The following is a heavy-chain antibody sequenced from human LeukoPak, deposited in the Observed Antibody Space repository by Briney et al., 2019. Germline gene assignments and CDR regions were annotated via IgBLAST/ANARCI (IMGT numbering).Heavy chain of an antibody. CDR3: AREGTTGSLIVVARPKYYFDY. J-gene: IGHJ4*02. CDR1: GFTFSSYE. V-gene: IGHV3-48*03. CDR2: ISSSGSTI. Sequence: GGSLRLSCAASGFTFSSYEMNWVRQAPGKGLEWVSYISSSGSTIYYADSVKGRFTISRDNAKNSLYLQMNSLRAEDTAVYYCAREGTTGSLIVVARPKYYFDYWGQGTLVTVSS. D-gene: IGHD3-22*01.